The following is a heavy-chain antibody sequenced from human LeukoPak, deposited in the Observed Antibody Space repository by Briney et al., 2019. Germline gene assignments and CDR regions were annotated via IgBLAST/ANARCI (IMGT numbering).Heavy chain of an antibody. D-gene: IGHD3-3*01. Sequence: SETLSLTCAVYGGSFSGYYWSWIRQPPGKGLEWIGEINHSGSTNYNPSLKSRVTISVDTSKNQFSLKLSSVTAADTAVYYCVRGGGRRVFGVVTHYYYYMDVWGKGTTVTVSS. J-gene: IGHJ6*03. CDR3: VRGGGRRVFGVVTHYYYYMDV. CDR1: GGSFSGYY. V-gene: IGHV4-34*01. CDR2: INHSGST.